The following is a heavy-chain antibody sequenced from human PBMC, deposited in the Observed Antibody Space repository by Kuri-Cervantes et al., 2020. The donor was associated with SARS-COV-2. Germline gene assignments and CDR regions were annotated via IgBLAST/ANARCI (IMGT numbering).Heavy chain of an antibody. D-gene: IGHD3-22*01. CDR2: ISYDGSNK. Sequence: GGSLRLSCAASSLTFSDYWMTWVRQAPGKGLEWVAVISYDGSNKYYADSVKGRFTISRDNSKNTLYLQMNSLRAEDTAVYYCAKDLITMIVVVTYGGFDIWGQGTMVTVSS. CDR1: SLTFSDYW. CDR3: AKDLITMIVVVTYGGFDI. J-gene: IGHJ3*02. V-gene: IGHV3-30*18.